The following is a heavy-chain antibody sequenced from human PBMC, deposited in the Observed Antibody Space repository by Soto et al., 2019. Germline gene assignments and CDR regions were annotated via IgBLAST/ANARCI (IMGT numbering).Heavy chain of an antibody. V-gene: IGHV4-30-4*01. CDR1: GGSISSGDYY. Sequence: QVQLQESGPRLVKPSQTLSLTCTVSGGSISSGDYYWSWIRKHPGKGLEWIGYIYYSGSTYYNPSLKSPVIFSVDTSKNLFSLKLSSVTAADTAVYYCARGSYYYDGSGYYHYWGQGTLVTVSS. J-gene: IGHJ4*02. CDR2: IYYSGST. CDR3: ARGSYYYDGSGYYHY. D-gene: IGHD3-22*01.